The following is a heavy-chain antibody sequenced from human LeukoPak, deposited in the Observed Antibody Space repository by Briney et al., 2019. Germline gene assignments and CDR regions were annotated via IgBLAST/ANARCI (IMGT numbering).Heavy chain of an antibody. V-gene: IGHV4-59*01. CDR3: ARLVLVPTYYYYYMDV. CDR1: GGSLSSYY. Sequence: SETLSLTCTVSGGSLSSYYWSWIRQPPGKGLEWIGYIYYSGSTNYNPSLKSRVTISVDTSKNQFSLKLSSVTAADTAVYYCARLVLVPTYYYYYMDVWGKGTTVTVSS. CDR2: IYYSGST. J-gene: IGHJ6*03. D-gene: IGHD2-15*01.